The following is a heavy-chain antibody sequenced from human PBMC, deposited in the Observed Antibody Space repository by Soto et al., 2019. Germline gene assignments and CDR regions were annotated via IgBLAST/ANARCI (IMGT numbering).Heavy chain of an antibody. J-gene: IGHJ5*02. CDR3: ATGDRVTMSNSWFAP. CDR1: GDTFSTYG. V-gene: IGHV1-69*01. CDR2: IIPIFGTT. Sequence: QVQLVQSGAEMKKPGSSVKVSCRSSGDTFSTYGLVWVRQAPGQGLEWMGGIIPIFGTTHYAQKFQGRVTITAEESTSTAYMELSSLRSEDAAVYYCATGDRVTMSNSWFAPWGHGTLVNVSS. D-gene: IGHD5-12*01.